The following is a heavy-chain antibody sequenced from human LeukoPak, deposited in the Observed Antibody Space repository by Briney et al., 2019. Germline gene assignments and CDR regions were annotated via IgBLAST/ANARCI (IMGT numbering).Heavy chain of an antibody. CDR1: GYTFTSYA. Sequence: ASVKVSCKASGYTFTSYAMHWVRQAPGQRLEWMGWINTGNGNTKYSQEFQGRVTITRDTSANTAYMELSSLRSEDTAVYYCARGRRAGIRRAYSGSYYFDYWGQGTLVTVSS. V-gene: IGHV1-3*03. CDR2: INTGNGNT. CDR3: ARGRRAGIRRAYSGSYYFDY. J-gene: IGHJ4*02. D-gene: IGHD1-26*01.